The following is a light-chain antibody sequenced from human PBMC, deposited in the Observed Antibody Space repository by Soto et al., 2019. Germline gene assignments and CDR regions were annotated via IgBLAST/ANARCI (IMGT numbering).Light chain of an antibody. CDR2: GAS. J-gene: IGKJ1*01. CDR3: QQYGSSPPWT. Sequence: ENVLTQSPGTLSLSPGERATLSCRASQSVSSSYLAWYQQKPRQAAWLLIYGASSRATGIPDRFSGSGSGTDFTRTISRLEAEDFAVYYCQQYGSSPPWTFGQGTKVDIK. V-gene: IGKV3-20*01. CDR1: QSVSSSY.